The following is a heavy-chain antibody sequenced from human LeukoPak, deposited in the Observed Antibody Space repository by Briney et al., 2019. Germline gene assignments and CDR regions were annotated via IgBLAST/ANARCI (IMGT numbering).Heavy chain of an antibody. D-gene: IGHD3-16*01. V-gene: IGHV4-39*01. J-gene: IGHJ6*02. CDR1: GGSISSSSYY. Sequence: SGTLSLTCTVSGGSISSSSYYWGWIRQPPGKGLEWIGSIYYSGSTYYNPSLKSRVTISVDTSKNQFSLKLSSVTAADTAVYYCASQPLVGANHYGMDVWGQGTTVTVSS. CDR3: ASQPLVGANHYGMDV. CDR2: IYYSGST.